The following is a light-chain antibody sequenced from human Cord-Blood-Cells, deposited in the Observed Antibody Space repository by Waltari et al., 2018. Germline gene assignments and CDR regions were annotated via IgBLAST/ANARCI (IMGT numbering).Light chain of an antibody. CDR1: NIGSKS. Sequence: SYVLTQPPSVSVAPGKTARITCGGNNIGSKSVHWYQQKPGQAPVLVIYYDSDRPSGIPERFSGSNSGNTATLTISRVEAGDEADYYCPVWDSSSDHNVVFGGGTKLTVL. CDR3: PVWDSSSDHNVV. CDR2: YDS. J-gene: IGLJ2*01. V-gene: IGLV3-21*04.